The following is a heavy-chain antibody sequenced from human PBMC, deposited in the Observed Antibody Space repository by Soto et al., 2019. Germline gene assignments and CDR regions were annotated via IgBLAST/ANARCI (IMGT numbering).Heavy chain of an antibody. Sequence: ASVKVSCKASGYTFTGYYMHWVRQAPGQGLEWMGWINPNSGGTNYAQKFQGWVTMTRDTSISTAYMELSRLRSDDTAVYYCARACGSYQYPPYYFDVWGQGTLVTVSS. D-gene: IGHD1-26*01. J-gene: IGHJ4*02. V-gene: IGHV1-2*04. CDR3: ARACGSYQYPPYYFDV. CDR2: INPNSGGT. CDR1: GYTFTGYY.